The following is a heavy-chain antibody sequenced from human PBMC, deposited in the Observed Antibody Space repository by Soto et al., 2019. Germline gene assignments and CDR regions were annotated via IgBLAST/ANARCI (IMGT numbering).Heavy chain of an antibody. V-gene: IGHV3-23*01. CDR3: AKESEMPGRGLDY. D-gene: IGHD2-2*01. CDR2: INSNGGST. CDR1: GFTFGNFA. J-gene: IGHJ4*02. Sequence: GGSLRLSCAASGFTFGNFAMAWVRQAPGKGLEWVSTINSNGGSTYYADSVKGRFTISRDNSKNTLYLQMNSLRVEDTAVYHCAKESEMPGRGLDYWGQGTLVTVS.